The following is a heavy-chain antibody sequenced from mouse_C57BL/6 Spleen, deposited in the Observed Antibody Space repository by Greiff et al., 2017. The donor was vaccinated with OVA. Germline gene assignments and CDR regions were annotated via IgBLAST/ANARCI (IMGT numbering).Heavy chain of an antibody. CDR3: AREGFTGRCDY. Sequence: QVQLQQSGPELVKPGASVKISCKASGYAFSSSWMNWVKQRPGKGLEWIGRIYPGDGDNNYNGKFKGKATLTADKSSSTAYVQLSSLTAEDSAVYFCAREGFTGRCDYWGQGTTLTVSS. D-gene: IGHD3-3*01. J-gene: IGHJ2*01. CDR2: IYPGDGDN. CDR1: GYAFSSSW. V-gene: IGHV1-82*01.